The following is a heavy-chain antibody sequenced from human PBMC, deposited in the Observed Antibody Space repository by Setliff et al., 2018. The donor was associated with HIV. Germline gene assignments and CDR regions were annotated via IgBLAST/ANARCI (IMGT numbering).Heavy chain of an antibody. CDR3: ARVPQDTYNYPFSYYFYMDV. CDR1: GYTFSDYW. CDR2: VYPGDSSP. V-gene: IGHV5-51*01. D-gene: IGHD1-20*01. J-gene: IGHJ6*03. Sequence: GESLKISCKGSGYTFSDYWIGWVRQMPGKGLEWMGIVYPGDSSPKYSPSFQGRVTITADKSTNTAYMELSSPRSEDTAVYFCARVPQDTYNYPFSYYFYMDVWGEGTTVTVSS.